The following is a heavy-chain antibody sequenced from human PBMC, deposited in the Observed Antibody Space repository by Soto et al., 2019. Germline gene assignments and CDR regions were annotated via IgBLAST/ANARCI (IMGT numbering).Heavy chain of an antibody. CDR3: ARSGG. CDR2: IWYDGSNK. D-gene: IGHD6-19*01. J-gene: IGHJ4*02. Sequence: QVQLVESGGGVVQPGRSLRLSCAASGFPFSSYGMHWVRQAPGKGLEWVAVIWYDGSNKYYADSVKGRFTISRDNAKNMLYLQMHSLRAEDTAVYYCARSGGWGQGTLVTVSS. CDR1: GFPFSSYG. V-gene: IGHV3-33*01.